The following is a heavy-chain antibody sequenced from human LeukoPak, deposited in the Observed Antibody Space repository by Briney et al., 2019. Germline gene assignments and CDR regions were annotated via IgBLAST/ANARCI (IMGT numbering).Heavy chain of an antibody. V-gene: IGHV1-8*03. CDR1: GYTFTSYA. J-gene: IGHJ4*02. Sequence: ASVKVSCKASGYTFTSYAINWVRQAPGQGLEWMGWMNPNSGRTGYALKFQDRISITRNTSISTAYMELSSLESEDTAVYYCARETPSRYFDYWGQGTLVTVSS. D-gene: IGHD4-23*01. CDR2: MNPNSGRT. CDR3: ARETPSRYFDY.